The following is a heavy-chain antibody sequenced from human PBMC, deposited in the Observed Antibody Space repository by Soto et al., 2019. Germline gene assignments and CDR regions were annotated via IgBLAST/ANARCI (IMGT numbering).Heavy chain of an antibody. CDR2: FDPEDGET. V-gene: IGHV1-24*01. CDR1: GYTLTELS. CDR3: ASEYYYGSGSRGWFDP. Sequence: ASVKVSCKVSGYTLTELSMHWVRQAPGKGLEWMGGFDPEDGETIYAQKFQGRVTMTEDTSTDTAYMELSSLRSEDTAVYYCASEYYYGSGSRGWFDPWGQGTLVTV. J-gene: IGHJ5*02. D-gene: IGHD3-10*01.